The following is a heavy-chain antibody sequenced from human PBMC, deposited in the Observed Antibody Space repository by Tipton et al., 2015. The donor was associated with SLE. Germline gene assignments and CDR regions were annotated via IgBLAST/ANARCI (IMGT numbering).Heavy chain of an antibody. CDR3: AREGSGNGFDC. Sequence: TLSLTCTVSGGSISGFYWSWIRQHPGKGLEWIGYIYHSGSTYYNPSLRSRLTIPVDTAKNQFSLSLSSVTAADTAVYYCAREGSGNGFDCWGQGTLVTVSS. CDR1: GGSISGFY. V-gene: IGHV4-31*03. J-gene: IGHJ4*02. CDR2: IYHSGST. D-gene: IGHD3-3*01.